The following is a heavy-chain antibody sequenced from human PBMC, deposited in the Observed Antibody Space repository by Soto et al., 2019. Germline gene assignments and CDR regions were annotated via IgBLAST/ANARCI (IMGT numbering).Heavy chain of an antibody. CDR1: RYIFTNYG. V-gene: IGHV1-18*01. Sequence: ASVTVSCKASRYIFTNYGISWVRQAPGQGLEWMGWISPYNGNTNYAQKVQGRVAMTADTSTGTAYMELRSLRSDDTAVYYCARDSDYSGYAFFDYWGQGTLVTVSS. J-gene: IGHJ4*02. CDR3: ARDSDYSGYAFFDY. CDR2: ISPYNGNT. D-gene: IGHD5-12*01.